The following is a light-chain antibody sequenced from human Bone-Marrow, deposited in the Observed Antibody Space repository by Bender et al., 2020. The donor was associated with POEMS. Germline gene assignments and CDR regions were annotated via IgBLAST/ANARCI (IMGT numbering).Light chain of an antibody. CDR1: TSDVGSYNT. V-gene: IGLV2-14*02. Sequence: QSALTQPASVSGSPGQSITISCTGTTSDVGSYNTVSWYQHHPGKAPRLIIYDGGKRPSGVSSRFSGSQSANTASLTISGLQAEDEADYYCSSYTNSTTRVFGTGAKVTVL. J-gene: IGLJ1*01. CDR2: DGG. CDR3: SSYTNSTTRV.